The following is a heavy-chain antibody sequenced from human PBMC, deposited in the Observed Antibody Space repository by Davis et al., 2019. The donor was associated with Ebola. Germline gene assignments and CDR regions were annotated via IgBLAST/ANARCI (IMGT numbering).Heavy chain of an antibody. CDR3: ARDLSEWFRELPQDY. J-gene: IGHJ4*02. CDR1: GYTFTSYG. Sequence: AASVKVSCKASGYTFTSYGISWVRQAPGQGLEWMGWISAYNGNTNYAQKLQGRVTMTTDTSTSTAYMELRSLRSDDTAVYYCARDLSEWFRELPQDYWGQGTLVTVSS. V-gene: IGHV1-18*01. D-gene: IGHD3-10*01. CDR2: ISAYNGNT.